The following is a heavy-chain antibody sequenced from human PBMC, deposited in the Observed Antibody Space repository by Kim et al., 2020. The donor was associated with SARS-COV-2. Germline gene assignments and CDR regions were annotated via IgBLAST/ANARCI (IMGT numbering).Heavy chain of an antibody. CDR3: ARSGSSYGDYFDY. Sequence: YSPPLKSRVSISVDTSKNQFSLRLNSVTAADTAVYYCARSGSSYGDYFDYWGQGTLVTVSS. V-gene: IGHV4-4*09. D-gene: IGHD5-18*01. J-gene: IGHJ4*02.